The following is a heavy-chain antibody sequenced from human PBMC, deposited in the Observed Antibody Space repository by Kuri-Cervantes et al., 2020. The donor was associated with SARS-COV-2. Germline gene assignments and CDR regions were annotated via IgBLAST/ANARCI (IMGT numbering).Heavy chain of an antibody. CDR2: INPSGGST. D-gene: IGHD5-12*01. Sequence: ASVKVSCKASGYTFTSYYIHWVRQAPGQGLEWMGIINPSGGSTSYAQKFQGRVTMTRNTSISTAYMELSSLRSDDTAVYYCARGEDRGYSGYDIYYFDYWGQGTLVTVSS. CDR3: ARGEDRGYSGYDIYYFDY. J-gene: IGHJ4*02. CDR1: GYTFTSYY. V-gene: IGHV1-46*01.